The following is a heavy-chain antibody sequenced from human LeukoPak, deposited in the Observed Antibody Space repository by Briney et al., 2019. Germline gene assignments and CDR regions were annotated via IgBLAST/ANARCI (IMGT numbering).Heavy chain of an antibody. CDR1: VGSFRGYY. CDR2: INHSGST. V-gene: IGHV4-34*01. J-gene: IGHJ4*02. CDR3: ARGLWIAVAGTSIDY. Sequence: SETLSLTRAVYVGSFRGYYWSWIRQPPGKGLEWIGEINHSGSTNYNPSLKSRVTISVDTSRKQFSLKLSSVTAADTAVYYCARGLWIAVAGTSIDYWGQGTLVTVSS. D-gene: IGHD6-19*01.